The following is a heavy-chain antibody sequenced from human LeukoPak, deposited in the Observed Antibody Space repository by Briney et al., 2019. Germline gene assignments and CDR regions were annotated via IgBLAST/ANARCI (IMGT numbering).Heavy chain of an antibody. CDR2: IRYDGSKK. D-gene: IGHD6-19*01. J-gene: IGHJ4*02. Sequence: PGGSLRLSCAASGFTFSSYGMHWVRQAPGKGLERVAFIRYDGSKKYYADSVKGRFTISRDNSKNTLYLQMNSLRAEDTAVYYCAKDPRQWLAQYYIDYWGQGTLVTVSS. V-gene: IGHV3-30*02. CDR3: AKDPRQWLAQYYIDY. CDR1: GFTFSSYG.